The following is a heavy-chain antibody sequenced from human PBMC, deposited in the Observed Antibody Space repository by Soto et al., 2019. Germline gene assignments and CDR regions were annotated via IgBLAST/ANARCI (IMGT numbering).Heavy chain of an antibody. V-gene: IGHV4-59*01. CDR2: VYYSGST. CDR3: ARSTYKRYFQH. D-gene: IGHD1-1*01. CDR1: SGSISSYY. Sequence: PSETLSLTCSVSSGSISSYYWSWIRQPPGKGLEWIGYVYYSGSTNYNPFLKSRVTISIDTSKNQFSLRLSSVTAADTAVYYCARSTYKRYFQHWGQGTLVTVSS. J-gene: IGHJ1*01.